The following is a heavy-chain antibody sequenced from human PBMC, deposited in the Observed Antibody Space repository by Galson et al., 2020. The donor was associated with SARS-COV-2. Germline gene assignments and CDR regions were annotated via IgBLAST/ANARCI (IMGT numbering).Heavy chain of an antibody. V-gene: IGHV3-15*01. CDR3: TTSYCSGGSCYDY. CDR2: IKSKTDGGTT. CDR1: GFPFSNAW. J-gene: IGHJ4*02. D-gene: IGHD2-15*01. Sequence: TGGSLRLSCAASGFPFSNAWMSWVRQAPGKGLEWVGRIKSKTDGGTTDYAAPVKGRFTISRDDSKNTLYLQMNSLKTEDTAVYYCTTSYCSGGSCYDYWGQGTLVTVSS.